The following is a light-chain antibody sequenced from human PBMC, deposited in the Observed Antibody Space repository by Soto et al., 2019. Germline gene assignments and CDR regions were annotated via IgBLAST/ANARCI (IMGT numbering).Light chain of an antibody. CDR2: DVI. J-gene: IGLJ1*01. V-gene: IGLV2-14*01. CDR3: SSYTSSTTYV. CDR1: SSEVGEYNY. Sequence: QSALTQPASVSGSPGQSITISCTGTSSEVGEYNYVAWYQQHPGKAPKLMIYDVINRPSGVSNRFSGSKSGNTASLTISGLQAEDEADYYCSSYTSSTTYVFGTGTKVTVL.